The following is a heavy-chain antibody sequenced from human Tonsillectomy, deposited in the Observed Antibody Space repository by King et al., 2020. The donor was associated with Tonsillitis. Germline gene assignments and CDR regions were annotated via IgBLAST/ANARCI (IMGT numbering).Heavy chain of an antibody. Sequence: VQLVESGGGLVQPGGSLRLSCAASGFSFSDHYMDWVRQAPGKGLEWVGRTRNKANSYTTEYAASVKGRFIISRDDSKNSLNLQMNNLKIEDTAVYYCARVTDVGARDGLDIWGQGTMVTVSS. J-gene: IGHJ3*02. CDR1: GFSFSDHY. D-gene: IGHD1-26*01. CDR2: TRNKANSYTT. CDR3: ARVTDVGARDGLDI. V-gene: IGHV3-72*01.